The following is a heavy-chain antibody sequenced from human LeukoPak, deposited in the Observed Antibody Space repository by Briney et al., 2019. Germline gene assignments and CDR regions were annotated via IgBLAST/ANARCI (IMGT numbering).Heavy chain of an antibody. Sequence: TGGSLRLSCAGGFTFSDYSMNWIRQAPGKGLEWVSYISSSGSTIYYADSVKGRFTISRDNAKNSLYLQMNSLRAEATAVYYCARDYGPPDYWGQGTLVTVSS. CDR2: ISSSGSTI. J-gene: IGHJ4*02. CDR3: ARDYGPPDY. CDR1: GFTFSDYS. D-gene: IGHD3-10*01. V-gene: IGHV3-48*04.